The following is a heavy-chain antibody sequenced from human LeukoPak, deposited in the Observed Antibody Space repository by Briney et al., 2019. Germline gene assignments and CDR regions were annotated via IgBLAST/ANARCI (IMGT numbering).Heavy chain of an antibody. CDR2: ISGSGGST. J-gene: IGHJ4*02. D-gene: IGHD3-22*01. Sequence: GGSLRLSCAASGFTFSSYWMSWVRQAPGKGLEWVSAISGSGGSTYYADSVKGRFTISRDNSKNTLYLQMNSLRAEDTAVYYCANLAVDYDSSGNIRGWGQGTLVTVSS. CDR1: GFTFSSYW. V-gene: IGHV3-23*01. CDR3: ANLAVDYDSSGNIRG.